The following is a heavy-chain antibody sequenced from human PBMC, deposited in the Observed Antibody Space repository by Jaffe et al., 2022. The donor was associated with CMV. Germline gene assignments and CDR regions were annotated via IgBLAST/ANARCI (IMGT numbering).Heavy chain of an antibody. D-gene: IGHD2-15*01. Sequence: EVQLVESGGGLVQPGGSLKLSCAASGFTFSGSAMHWVRQASGKGLEWVGRIRSKANSYATAYAASVKGRFTISRDDSKNTAYLQMNSLKTEDTAVYYCTRTSPGRYCSGGSCYSPDYWGQGTLVTVSS. CDR1: GFTFSGSA. CDR2: IRSKANSYAT. V-gene: IGHV3-73*01. J-gene: IGHJ4*02. CDR3: TRTSPGRYCSGGSCYSPDY.